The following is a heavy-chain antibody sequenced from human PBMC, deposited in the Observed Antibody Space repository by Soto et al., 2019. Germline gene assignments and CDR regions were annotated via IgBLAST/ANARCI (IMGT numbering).Heavy chain of an antibody. CDR1: GYTFTRSN. CDR3: GTGVAGTAYIDV. V-gene: IGHV1-8*01. CDR2: MNPNNGNT. J-gene: IGHJ6*03. D-gene: IGHD6-19*01. Sequence: GASLKVSCKASGYTFTRSNVNWVRQATGQGLEWMGWMNPNNGNTGFAQKFQGRLTMTRDTSISTAYMELSSLRSEDTAVYYCGTGVAGTAYIDVWGKGTTVTVSS.